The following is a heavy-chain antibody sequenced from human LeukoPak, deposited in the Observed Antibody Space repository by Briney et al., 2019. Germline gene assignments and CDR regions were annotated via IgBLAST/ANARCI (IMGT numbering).Heavy chain of an antibody. D-gene: IGHD6-13*01. Sequence: PGGSLRLSCAASGFTFSSYAMSWVRQAPGKGLEWVSAISGSGGSTYYADSVKGRFTISRDNSKNTPYLQMNSLRAEDTAVYYCAKARSEQLVLFDWGQGTLVTVSS. V-gene: IGHV3-23*01. CDR1: GFTFSSYA. CDR3: AKARSEQLVLFD. J-gene: IGHJ4*02. CDR2: ISGSGGST.